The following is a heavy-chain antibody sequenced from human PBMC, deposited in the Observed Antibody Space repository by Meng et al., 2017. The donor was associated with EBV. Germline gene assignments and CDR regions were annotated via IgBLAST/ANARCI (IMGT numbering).Heavy chain of an antibody. D-gene: IGHD3-22*01. CDR1: GYTFTSYA. CDR2: INTNTGNP. Sequence: VVSTVAGFNKPGASVKGSCKASGYTFTSYAMNWVRQAPGQGLEWMGWINTNTGNPTYAQGFTGRFVFSLDTSASTAYLQISSLKAEDTAVYYCAREGVGYYDSSGLSSYFDYWGQGTLVTVSS. V-gene: IGHV7-4-1*02. J-gene: IGHJ4*02. CDR3: AREGVGYYDSSGLSSYFDY.